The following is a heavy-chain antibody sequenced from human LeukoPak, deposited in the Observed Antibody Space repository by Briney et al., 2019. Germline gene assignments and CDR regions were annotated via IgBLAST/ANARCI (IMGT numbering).Heavy chain of an antibody. D-gene: IGHD6-19*01. CDR2: IVPSSGKT. CDR1: GGTFSRLA. V-gene: IGHV1-69*04. CDR3: ASPTSYLAGTGLQFDF. Sequence: AAVTLTFKCSGGTFSRLAISWVRQAPALGLERMGIIVPSSGKTNYAQNFQGRVTITAYNSTSTACMGLSSLKSEDTAIYFCASPTSYLAGTGLQFDFWGQGTLVTVSS. J-gene: IGHJ4*02.